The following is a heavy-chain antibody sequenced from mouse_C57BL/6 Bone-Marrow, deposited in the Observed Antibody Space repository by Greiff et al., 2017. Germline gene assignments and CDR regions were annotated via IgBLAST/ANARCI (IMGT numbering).Heavy chain of an antibody. D-gene: IGHD1-1*01. V-gene: IGHV1-72*01. CDR3: AGDYYGSSYY. CDR2: IDPNSGGT. CDR1: GYTFTSYW. J-gene: IGHJ2*01. Sequence: QVQLQQPGAELVKPGASVKMSCKASGYTFTSYWITWVKQRPGQGLEWIGRIDPNSGGTKYNEKFKSKATLTVDKPSSTAYMQLSSLTSEDSAVYYCAGDYYGSSYYWGQGTTLTVSS.